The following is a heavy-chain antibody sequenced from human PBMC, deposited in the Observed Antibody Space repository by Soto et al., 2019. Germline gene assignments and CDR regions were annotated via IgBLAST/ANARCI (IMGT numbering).Heavy chain of an antibody. J-gene: IGHJ5*02. CDR1: GYSFTTYW. Sequence: ESLKISCKGSGYSFTTYWIGWVRQMPGKGLEWMGIIYPGDSDTRYSPSFQGQVTFSADKSISTAYLQWNSLQASDTAMYYCARHGSRYSSLLFPDQKHNWFSPRGQRSPVPVS. CDR2: IYPGDSDT. D-gene: IGHD6-13*01. V-gene: IGHV5-51*01. CDR3: ARHGSRYSSLLFPDQKHNWFSP.